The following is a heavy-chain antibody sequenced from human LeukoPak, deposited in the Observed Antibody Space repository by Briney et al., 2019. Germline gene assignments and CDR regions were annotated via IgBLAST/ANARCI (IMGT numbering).Heavy chain of an antibody. CDR2: IKQDGSEK. Sequence: PGGSLRLSCAASGFTFSSYWMSWVHQAPGKGLEWVANIKQDGSEKYYVDSVKGRFTISRDNAKNSLYLQMNSLRAEDTAMYYCARGIAVAPFDYWGQGTLVTVSS. CDR3: ARGIAVAPFDY. CDR1: GFTFSSYW. V-gene: IGHV3-7*01. J-gene: IGHJ4*02. D-gene: IGHD6-19*01.